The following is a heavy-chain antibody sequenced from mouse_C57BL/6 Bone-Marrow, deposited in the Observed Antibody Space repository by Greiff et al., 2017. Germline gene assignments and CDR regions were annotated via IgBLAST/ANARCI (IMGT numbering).Heavy chain of an antibody. J-gene: IGHJ4*01. D-gene: IGHD1-1*01. Sequence: QVHVKQPGTELVKPGASVKLSCKASGYTFTSYWMHWVKQRPGQGLEWIGNINPSNGGTNYNEKFKSKATLTVDKSSSTAYMQLSSLTSEDSAVYYCARYNCGSSYDAMDYWGQGTSVTVSS. CDR1: GYTFTSYW. V-gene: IGHV1-53*01. CDR2: INPSNGGT. CDR3: ARYNCGSSYDAMDY.